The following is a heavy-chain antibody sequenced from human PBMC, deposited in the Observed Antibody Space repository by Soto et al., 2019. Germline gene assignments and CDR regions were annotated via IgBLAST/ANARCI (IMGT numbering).Heavy chain of an antibody. J-gene: IGHJ4*02. V-gene: IGHV4-39*01. CDR1: GASITSLYYY. CDR3: ARRGWGSSSFFDY. Sequence: QLQLQESGPGLVKPSETLSLTCTVSGASITSLYYYWGWIRQPPGKGLEWIGSSYHSGSTYYAPSLMSRVAMSVDTSKNQFSLKVNSVTAADTAVYYCARRGWGSSSFFDYWGQGTLVTVSS. CDR2: SYHSGST. D-gene: IGHD6-6*01.